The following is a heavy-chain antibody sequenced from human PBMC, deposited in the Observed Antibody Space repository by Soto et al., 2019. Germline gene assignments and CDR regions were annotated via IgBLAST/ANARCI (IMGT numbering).Heavy chain of an antibody. J-gene: IGHJ3*01. Sequence: EVQLVESGGGLVQPGESLRLSCAASGFTFSDYWIHWVRQAPVKGLVWVSRIKFDGSSANYADSVKGRFTISRDNAKDTVYLQMNSLGAEDTAVYYCAKGVRGHYGFDVWGQGTMVTVSS. CDR3: AKGVRGHYGFDV. CDR1: GFTFSDYW. V-gene: IGHV3-74*01. CDR2: IKFDGSSA. D-gene: IGHD3-10*01.